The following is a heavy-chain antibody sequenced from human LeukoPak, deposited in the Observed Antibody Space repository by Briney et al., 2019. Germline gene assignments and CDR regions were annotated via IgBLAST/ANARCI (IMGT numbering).Heavy chain of an antibody. CDR2: MNPNSDNT. D-gene: IGHD3-22*01. CDR1: GYAFTSYD. V-gene: IGHV1-8*01. CDR3: ARVYDSSGHYPIDY. J-gene: IGHJ4*02. Sequence: LVASVKVSCKASGYAFTSYDINWVRQATGQGLEWMGWMNPNSDNTGYARKFQGRVTITRNTSISTAYMELSSLRSEDTAVYYCARVYDSSGHYPIDYWGQGTLVTVSS.